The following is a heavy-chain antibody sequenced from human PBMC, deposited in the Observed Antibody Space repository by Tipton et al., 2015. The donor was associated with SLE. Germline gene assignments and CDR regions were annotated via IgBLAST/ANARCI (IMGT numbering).Heavy chain of an antibody. CDR1: GVSIRTPTYY. V-gene: IGHV4-39*07. CDR2: ISHSGNT. D-gene: IGHD6-6*01. Sequence: LRLSCTVSGVSIRTPTYYWGWIRQPPGKGLEWIGTISHSGNTYSHTSLESRVTISVDTSKNQFSLKLSSVTAADTAVYYCARSRYSSSSYYYYYMDVWGKGTTVTVSS. CDR3: ARSRYSSSSYYYYYMDV. J-gene: IGHJ6*03.